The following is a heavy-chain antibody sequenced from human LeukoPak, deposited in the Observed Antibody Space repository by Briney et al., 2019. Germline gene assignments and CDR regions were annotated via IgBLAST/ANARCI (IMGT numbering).Heavy chain of an antibody. D-gene: IGHD4-17*01. CDR2: ISGSGGST. CDR1: GFTFSSYA. Sequence: GGSLRLSCAASGFTFSSYAMSWVRQAPGKGLEWVSAISGSGGSTYFADSVKGRFTISRDNSKNTLYLQMNSLRAEDTALYYCAKAAYGDYVNWFDPWGQGILVIVSS. CDR3: AKAAYGDYVNWFDP. J-gene: IGHJ5*02. V-gene: IGHV3-23*01.